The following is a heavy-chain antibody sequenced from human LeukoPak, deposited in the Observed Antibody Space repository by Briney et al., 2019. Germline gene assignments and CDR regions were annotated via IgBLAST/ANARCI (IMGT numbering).Heavy chain of an antibody. D-gene: IGHD3-3*01. CDR2: IYYSGNT. V-gene: IGHV4-59*01. CDR1: GGSISSYY. J-gene: IGHJ5*02. Sequence: SETLSLTCTVSGGSISSYYWSWIRQPPGKGLEWIGYIYYSGNTNYNPSLKSRVTISVDTSKNQFSLKLSSVTAADTAVYYCARLWSEGNWENWFDPWGQGTLVTVSS. CDR3: ARLWSEGNWENWFDP.